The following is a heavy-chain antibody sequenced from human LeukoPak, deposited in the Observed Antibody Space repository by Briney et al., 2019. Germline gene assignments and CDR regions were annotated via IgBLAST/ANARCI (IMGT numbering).Heavy chain of an antibody. D-gene: IGHD1-1*01. CDR3: ARDTITYGTPGDY. Sequence: ASVKVSCKTSGYTFTYYAVSWVRQAPGQGLEWMGWISGYNGNTNYAQEFQGRVTMTTDTSTSTAYMELRSLRSDDTAVYFCARDTITYGTPGDYWGQGTLVADSS. CDR1: GYTFTYYA. CDR2: ISGYNGNT. J-gene: IGHJ4*02. V-gene: IGHV1-18*01.